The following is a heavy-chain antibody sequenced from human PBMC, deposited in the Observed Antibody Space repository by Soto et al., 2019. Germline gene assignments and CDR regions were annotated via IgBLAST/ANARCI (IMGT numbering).Heavy chain of an antibody. CDR2: IKSQTDDGKT. V-gene: IGHV3-15*07. Sequence: EVQLVESGGGLLKPGGSLRLSCAASGFTFSNAWMNWVLPAPGKGLEWVGRIKSQTDDGKTYYAAPVKGRFTIARDDSINTPLLQRHSLKTPGPAVCSCPTERLDSSSWFYYSGRDVWGQATTVTVSS. D-gene: IGHD6-13*01. J-gene: IGHJ6*02. CDR1: GFTFSNAW. CDR3: PTERLDSSSWFYYSGRDV.